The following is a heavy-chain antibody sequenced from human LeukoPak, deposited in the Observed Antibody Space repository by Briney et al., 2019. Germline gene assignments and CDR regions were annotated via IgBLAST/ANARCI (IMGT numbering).Heavy chain of an antibody. CDR1: GFTFSTYW. Sequence: RVSLRLSCAAAGFTFSTYWMTWVRQAPGKTLEWVASIKKDGSEIYYLDSVKGRFIVSRDNAQNSLTLQMNSLRAEDTAVYYCARARVNLDYWGQGTLVTVSS. V-gene: IGHV3-7*05. D-gene: IGHD1-14*01. J-gene: IGHJ4*02. CDR3: ARARVNLDY. CDR2: IKKDGSEI.